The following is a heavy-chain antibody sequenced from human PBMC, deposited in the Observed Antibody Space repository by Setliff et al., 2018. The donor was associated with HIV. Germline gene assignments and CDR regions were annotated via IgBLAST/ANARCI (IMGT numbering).Heavy chain of an antibody. Sequence: SETLSLTCTVSGDSISSAGYYWNWIRQRPETGLEWIGYIYYSGRTFYNPSLKSQIAISVDTSKNQFSLKLNSVTAADTAVYYCARGGYGYTSDYFDYWGQGFLVTSPQ. CDR1: GDSISSAGYY. D-gene: IGHD5-18*01. CDR3: ARGGYGYTSDYFDY. J-gene: IGHJ4*02. CDR2: IYYSGRT. V-gene: IGHV4-31*01.